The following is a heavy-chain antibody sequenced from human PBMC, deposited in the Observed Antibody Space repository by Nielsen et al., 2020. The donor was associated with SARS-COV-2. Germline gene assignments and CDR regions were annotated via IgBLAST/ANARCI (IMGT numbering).Heavy chain of an antibody. Sequence: GESLKISCAASGFTFSSYAMHWVRQAPGKGLEWVAVISYDGSNKYYADSVKGRFTISRDNSKNTLYLQMNSLRAEDTAVYYCAKDPDYYGSGNYGMDVWGQGTTVTVSS. CDR2: ISYDGSNK. V-gene: IGHV3-30-3*01. D-gene: IGHD3-10*01. J-gene: IGHJ6*02. CDR3: AKDPDYYGSGNYGMDV. CDR1: GFTFSSYA.